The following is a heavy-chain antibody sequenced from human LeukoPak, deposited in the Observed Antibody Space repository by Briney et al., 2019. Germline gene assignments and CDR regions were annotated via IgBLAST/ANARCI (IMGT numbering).Heavy chain of an antibody. D-gene: IGHD3-22*01. CDR3: TRVGISGYYYDSPLDY. V-gene: IGHV3-49*03. CDR2: IRSKAYGGTT. Sequence: GGSLRLSCTASGFTFGDYAMSWFRQAPGKGLEWVGFIRSKAYGGTTEYAASVKGRFTISRDDSKSIAYLQMNSLKTEDTAVYYCTRVGISGYYYDSPLDYWGQGTLVTVSS. CDR1: GFTFGDYA. J-gene: IGHJ4*02.